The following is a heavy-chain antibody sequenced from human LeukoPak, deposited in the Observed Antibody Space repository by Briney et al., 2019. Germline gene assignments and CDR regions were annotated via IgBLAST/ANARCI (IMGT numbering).Heavy chain of an antibody. CDR1: GGSFSDYD. CDR3: ASGGIASLDY. CDR2: ISSSGSTI. D-gene: IGHD3-16*01. Sequence: LSLTCAVYGGSFSDYDWSWIRQAPGKGLEWVSYISSSGSTIYYADSVKGRFTTSRDNAKNSLYLQMNSLRAEDTAVYYCASGGIASLDYWGQGTLVTVSS. V-gene: IGHV3-11*01. J-gene: IGHJ4*02.